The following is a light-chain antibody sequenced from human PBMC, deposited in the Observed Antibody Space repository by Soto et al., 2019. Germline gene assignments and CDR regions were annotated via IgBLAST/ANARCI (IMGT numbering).Light chain of an antibody. CDR1: SSDVGGYTY. Sequence: QSVLTQPACVSGSPRQSITISCTGASSDVGGYTYVSWYQQHPGKAPKLMIYEVNNRPSGVSNRFSGSKSGNTASLTISGLQAEDEADYYCQSYDSSLSGWVFGGGTKLTVL. CDR3: QSYDSSLSGWV. CDR2: EVN. J-gene: IGLJ3*02. V-gene: IGLV2-14*01.